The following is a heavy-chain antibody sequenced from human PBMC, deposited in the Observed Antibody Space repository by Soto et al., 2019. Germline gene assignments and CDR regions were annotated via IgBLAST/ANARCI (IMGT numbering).Heavy chain of an antibody. J-gene: IGHJ3*02. D-gene: IGHD4-17*01. CDR3: ARYWNAGTLYGAFDI. V-gene: IGHV1-69*06. CDR2: IIPNYEAA. Sequence: QVQLVQSGAEVRKPGSSVKVSCEASGGSFNNYVISWLRQAPGQGLEWMGGIIPNYEAANYAQKFRGRLTITADKATNTAYMELNSLRPEDTATYYCARYWNAGTLYGAFDILGQGTTVSVS. CDR1: GGSFNNYV.